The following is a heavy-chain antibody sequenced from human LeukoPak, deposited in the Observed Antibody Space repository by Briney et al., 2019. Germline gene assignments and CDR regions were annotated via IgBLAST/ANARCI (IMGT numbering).Heavy chain of an antibody. Sequence: GGSLRLSCAASGFTFSSYGMSWVRQAPGKGLDWVSTISASGGSTYYADSVKVRFTISRDNSKNTLYLQMNSLRVDDTAVYYCAKIGWDDAFDIWGQGTMVTVSS. V-gene: IGHV3-23*01. J-gene: IGHJ3*02. CDR2: ISASGGST. CDR3: AKIGWDDAFDI. CDR1: GFTFSSYG. D-gene: IGHD6-19*01.